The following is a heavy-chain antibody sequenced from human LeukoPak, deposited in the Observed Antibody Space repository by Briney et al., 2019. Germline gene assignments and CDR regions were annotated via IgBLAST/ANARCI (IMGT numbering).Heavy chain of an antibody. CDR2: INPNSGGT. CDR3: AREEGYDSSGYQAQY. CDR1: GYTFTGYY. Sequence: EASVKVSCKASGYTFTGYYMHWVRQAPGQGLEWMGWINPNSGGTNYAQKSQGRVTMTRDTSISTAYMELSRLRSDDTAVYYCAREEGYDSSGYQAQYWGQGTLVTVSS. V-gene: IGHV1-2*02. D-gene: IGHD3-22*01. J-gene: IGHJ4*02.